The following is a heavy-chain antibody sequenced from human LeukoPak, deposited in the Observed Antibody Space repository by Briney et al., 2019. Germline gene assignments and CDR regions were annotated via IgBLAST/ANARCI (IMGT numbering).Heavy chain of an antibody. Sequence: GESLKISCNGSGYXFTTYWIRWVRQIPGKGLEWMGSIYPGDSHTMYSPSFRGQVTMSADKSISTAYLQWSSLKASDTAMYYCARLLGSSSSSWASFDYWGQGTLVTVSS. V-gene: IGHV5-51*01. CDR2: IYPGDSHT. CDR3: ARLLGSSSSSWASFDY. CDR1: GYXFTTYW. D-gene: IGHD6-13*01. J-gene: IGHJ4*02.